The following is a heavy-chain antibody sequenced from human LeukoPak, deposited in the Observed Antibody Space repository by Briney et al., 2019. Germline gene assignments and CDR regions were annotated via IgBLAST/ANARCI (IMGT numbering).Heavy chain of an antibody. CDR1: GYTFTGYY. D-gene: IGHD2-15*01. J-gene: IGHJ4*02. CDR2: INPNSGGT. V-gene: IGHV1-2*02. Sequence: ASVKVSCKASGYTFTGYYMHWVRQAPGQGLEWMGWINPNSGGTNYAQKFQGRVTMTRDTSISTAYMELSRLRSDDAAVYYCARGGRDCSGGSCYALFDYWGQGTLVTVSS. CDR3: ARGGRDCSGGSCYALFDY.